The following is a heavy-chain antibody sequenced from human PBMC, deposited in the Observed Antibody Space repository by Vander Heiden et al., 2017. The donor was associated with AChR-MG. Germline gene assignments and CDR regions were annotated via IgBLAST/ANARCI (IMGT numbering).Heavy chain of an antibody. CDR1: GFTFSSYW. J-gene: IGHJ4*02. D-gene: IGHD3-3*01. V-gene: IGHV3-7*01. Sequence: EVQLVESGGGLVQPGGSLRLTCAASGFTFSSYWMSWVRQAPWKWLEWLANIKQDGSEKYYVDSVKGRFTISRDNAKNSLYLQMNSLRAEDTAVYYCARVLPGYDFWSGYYSSGGHFDYWGQGTLVTVSS. CDR2: IKQDGSEK. CDR3: ARVLPGYDFWSGYYSSGGHFDY.